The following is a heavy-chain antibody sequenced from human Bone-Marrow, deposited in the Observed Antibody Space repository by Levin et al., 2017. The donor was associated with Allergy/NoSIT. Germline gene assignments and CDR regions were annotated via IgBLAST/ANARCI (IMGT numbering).Heavy chain of an antibody. J-gene: IGHJ5*02. CDR1: GFNFSDVW. CDR2: VKTKSDGETT. D-gene: IGHD1-14*01. Sequence: KSGGSLRLSCVASGFNFSDVWMNWVRQAPGKGLEWVGRVKTKSDGETTDYATPVKGRFTISRDDSKNTLFLQMRRLKVDDTALYYCVTGPDAWGQGTLVIVSS. V-gene: IGHV3-15*01. CDR3: VTGPDA.